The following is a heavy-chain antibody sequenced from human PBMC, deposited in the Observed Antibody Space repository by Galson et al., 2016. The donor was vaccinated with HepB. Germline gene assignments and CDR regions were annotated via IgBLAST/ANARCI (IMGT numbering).Heavy chain of an antibody. Sequence: ETLSLTCAVSGYSISSGYQWGWIRQPPGKGLEWIGYIPYSGSTYYNPALKGRVTISMGTSKDQFSLKLRSVTAADTAVYYCARPALGGPPFYYGSGLFDLWGRGPRVTFSS. D-gene: IGHD3-10*01. CDR1: GYSISSGYQ. CDR3: ARPALGGPPFYYGSGLFDL. CDR2: IPYSGST. J-gene: IGHJ2*01. V-gene: IGHV4-38-2*01.